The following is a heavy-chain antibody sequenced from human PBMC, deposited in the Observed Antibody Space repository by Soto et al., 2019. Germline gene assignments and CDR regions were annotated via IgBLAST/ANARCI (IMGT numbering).Heavy chain of an antibody. CDR1: GGSISSSSYY. Sequence: QLQLQESGPGLVKPSETLSLTCTVSGGSISSSSYYWGWIRQPPGKGLEWIGSIYYSGSTYYNPSLRGRVTISVDTSNNQFALKLSSVTAADTAVYYCARHEGDRDGYNSAFDIWGQGTMVTVSS. CDR2: IYYSGST. J-gene: IGHJ3*02. CDR3: ARHEGDRDGYNSAFDI. D-gene: IGHD5-12*01. V-gene: IGHV4-39*01.